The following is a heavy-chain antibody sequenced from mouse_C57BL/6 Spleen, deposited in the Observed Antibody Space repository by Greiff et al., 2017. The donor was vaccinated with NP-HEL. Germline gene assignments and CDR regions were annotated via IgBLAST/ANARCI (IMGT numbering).Heavy chain of an antibody. J-gene: IGHJ2*01. V-gene: IGHV14-1*01. CDR3: TTDDAVDY. CDR1: GFNNKDYY. CDR2: IDSAVGDT. D-gene: IGHD2-12*01. Sequence: EVQLQQSGAELVRPGASVKLSCTAPGFNNKDYYMHWVNLRPEQGLEWIGRIDSAVGDTEYAPMFQGKATMTADTSSNTAYLQLSSLTTEDTAVYYRTTDDAVDYWGQGTTLAVSS.